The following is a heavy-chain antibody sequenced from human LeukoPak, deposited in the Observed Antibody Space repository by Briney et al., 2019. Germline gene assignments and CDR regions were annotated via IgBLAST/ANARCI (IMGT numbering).Heavy chain of an antibody. Sequence: SETLSLTCAVYGGSFSGYYWSWIRQPPGKGLEWIGEINHSGSTNYNPSLKSRVTISVDTSKNQFSLKLSSVTAADTAVYYCARHGTRYHYYYMDVWGKGTTVTISS. CDR3: ARHGTRYHYYYMDV. CDR2: INHSGST. CDR1: GGSFSGYY. V-gene: IGHV4-34*01. J-gene: IGHJ6*03. D-gene: IGHD1-14*01.